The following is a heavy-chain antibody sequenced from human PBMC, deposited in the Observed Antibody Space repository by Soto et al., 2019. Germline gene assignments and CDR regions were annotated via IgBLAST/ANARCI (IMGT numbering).Heavy chain of an antibody. CDR2: ISAYNGNT. V-gene: IGHV1-18*01. D-gene: IGHD3-16*02. Sequence: ASVKVSCKASGYTFTSYGISWVRQAPGQGLEWMGWISAYNGNTNYAQKLQGRVTITTDTSTSTAYMELSSLRSEDTAVYYCARYDYDYVWGSYRHRYYYYGMDVWGQGTTVTVSS. J-gene: IGHJ6*02. CDR1: GYTFTSYG. CDR3: ARYDYDYVWGSYRHRYYYYGMDV.